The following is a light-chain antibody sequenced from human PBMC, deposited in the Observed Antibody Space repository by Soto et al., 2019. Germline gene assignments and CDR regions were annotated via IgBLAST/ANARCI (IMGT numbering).Light chain of an antibody. J-gene: IGKJ4*01. CDR3: QQRSNWPPLT. V-gene: IGKV3-11*01. CDR2: DAS. Sequence: EIVLTQSPATLSLSPGERATLSCRASQSVSNYLAWYQQKPGQAPRLLIYDASNRATGIPARFSGSGSGTDFTLTISSLEPGDSAVYYCQQRSNWPPLTFGGGTRVEIK. CDR1: QSVSNY.